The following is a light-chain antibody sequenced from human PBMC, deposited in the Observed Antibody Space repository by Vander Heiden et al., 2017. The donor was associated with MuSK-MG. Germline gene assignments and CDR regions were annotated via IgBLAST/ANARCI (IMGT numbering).Light chain of an antibody. CDR1: QSVSSSY. CDR3: QQDGSSPLT. V-gene: IGKV3-20*01. J-gene: IGKJ1*01. Sequence: EIVLTQSPGTLSLSPGKRATLSCRASQSVSSSYLAWYQQKPGQAPRLLIYGASSRATGIPDFTLTISRLEPEDFAVYYCQQDGSSPLTFGKGTKVEIK. CDR2: GAS.